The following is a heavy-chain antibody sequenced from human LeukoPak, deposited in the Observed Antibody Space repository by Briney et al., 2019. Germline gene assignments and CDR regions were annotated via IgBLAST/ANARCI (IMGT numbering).Heavy chain of an antibody. J-gene: IGHJ5*02. V-gene: IGHV1-18*01. CDR1: GYTFTSYG. CDR2: ISAYNGNT. CDR3: ARDDIVVVPAARSWFDP. Sequence: ASMKVSCKASGYTFTSYGISWVRQAPGQGLEWMGWISAYNGNTNYAQKLQGRVTMTTDTSTSTAYMELRSLRSDDTAVYYCARDDIVVVPAARSWFDPWGQGTLVTVSS. D-gene: IGHD2-2*01.